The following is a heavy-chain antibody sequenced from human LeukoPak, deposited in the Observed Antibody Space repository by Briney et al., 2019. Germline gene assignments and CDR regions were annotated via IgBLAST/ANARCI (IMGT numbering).Heavy chain of an antibody. CDR2: INPGGSNR. D-gene: IGHD6-19*01. J-gene: IGHJ4*02. CDR1: GITFSNYE. V-gene: IGHV3-48*03. CDR3: ASSLSSGWGPVDDY. Sequence: GGSLRLSCAASGITFSNYEMNWVRQAPGKGLEWVSYINPGGSNRFYAGSVQGRFTISRDDAKKSVFLQMNSLRAEDTAVYYCASSLSSGWGPVDDYWGQGIMVTVSS.